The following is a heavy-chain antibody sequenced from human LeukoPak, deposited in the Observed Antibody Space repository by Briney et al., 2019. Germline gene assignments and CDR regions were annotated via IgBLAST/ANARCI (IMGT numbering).Heavy chain of an antibody. CDR3: ARDPGYTYGYGPHDSFDI. D-gene: IGHD5-18*01. J-gene: IGHJ3*02. CDR1: GGTFSSYA. V-gene: IGHV1-69*13. CDR2: IIPIFGTA. Sequence: ASVKVSCKASGGTFSSYAISWVRQAPGQGLEWMGGIIPIFGTANYAQKFQGRVTITADESTSTAYMGLSSLRSEDTAVYYCARDPGYTYGYGPHDSFDIWGQGTMVTVSS.